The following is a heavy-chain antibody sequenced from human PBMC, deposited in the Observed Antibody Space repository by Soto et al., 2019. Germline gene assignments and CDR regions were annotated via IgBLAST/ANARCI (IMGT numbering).Heavy chain of an antibody. Sequence: ETLSLTCAVYGGSFSGYYWSWIRQPPGKGLEWIGEINHSGSTNYNPSLKSRVTISVDTSKNQFSLKLSSVPAPDTAVYYCARGGYWRRNRFYTGVNSWFDPWGQGTMVTVSS. CDR3: ARGGYWRRNRFYTGVNSWFDP. D-gene: IGHD2-2*02. CDR2: INHSGST. V-gene: IGHV4-34*01. CDR1: GGSFSGYY. J-gene: IGHJ5*02.